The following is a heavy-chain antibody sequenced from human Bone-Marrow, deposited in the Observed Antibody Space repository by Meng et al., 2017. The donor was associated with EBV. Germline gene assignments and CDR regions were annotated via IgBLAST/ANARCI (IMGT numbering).Heavy chain of an antibody. CDR3: VRFSNYVLDH. J-gene: IGHJ4*02. Sequence: LGQAGGAVRKPGALVWVSWKTSRYTFSSFTLNCVRQVTGQGFEWVGWIHGYSANTHYAQKFHGRVNMSTDTSTDTSYMELKNLRPDDTAIYYCVRFSNYVLDHWGQGTLVTVSS. V-gene: IGHV1-18*01. CDR2: IHGYSANT. D-gene: IGHD3-10*01. CDR1: RYTFSSFT.